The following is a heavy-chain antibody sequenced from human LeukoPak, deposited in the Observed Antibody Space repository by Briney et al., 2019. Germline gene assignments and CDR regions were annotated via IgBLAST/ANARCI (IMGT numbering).Heavy chain of an antibody. CDR2: ISGSGGST. CDR1: GFTFSSYA. V-gene: IGHV3-23*01. CDR3: AKDLRYSSSPRYFDY. D-gene: IGHD6-13*01. Sequence: PGGSLRLSCAASGFTFSSYAMSWVRQAPGKGLEWVSAISGSGGSTYYADSVKGRFTISRDNSKSMLYLQMNSLRAEDTAVYYCAKDLRYSSSPRYFDYWGQGTLVTVSS. J-gene: IGHJ4*02.